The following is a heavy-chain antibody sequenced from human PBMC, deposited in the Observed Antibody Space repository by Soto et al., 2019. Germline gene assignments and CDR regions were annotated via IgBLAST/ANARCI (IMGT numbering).Heavy chain of an antibody. CDR3: ARAQVPAAMAAFDY. D-gene: IGHD2-2*01. Sequence: PGGSLRLSCAASGFTFSSYGMHWVRQAPGKWLEWVAVIWYDGSNKYYADSVKGRFTISRDNSKNTLYLQMNSLRAEDTAVYYCARAQVPAAMAAFDYWGQGXLVTVS. J-gene: IGHJ4*02. CDR1: GFTFSSYG. V-gene: IGHV3-33*01. CDR2: IWYDGSNK.